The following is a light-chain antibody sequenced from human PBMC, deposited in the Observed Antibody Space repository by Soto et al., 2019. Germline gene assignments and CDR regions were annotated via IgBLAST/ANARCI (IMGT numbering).Light chain of an antibody. J-gene: IGKJ2*01. V-gene: IGKV3-15*01. CDR2: GAS. Sequence: EIVMTQSPATLSVSPGERDTLSCRASQSVSSNLAWYQQKPGQAPRLLIYGASTRATAIPARFSGSGSGTQCTLTISSLQSEDFAVYYCQQYNNWPPYTFGQGTKLEIK. CDR1: QSVSSN. CDR3: QQYNNWPPYT.